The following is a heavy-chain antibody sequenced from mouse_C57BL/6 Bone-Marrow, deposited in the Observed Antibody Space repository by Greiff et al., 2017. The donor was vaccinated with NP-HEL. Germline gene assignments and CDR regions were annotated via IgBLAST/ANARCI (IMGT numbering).Heavy chain of an antibody. Sequence: VQLQESGAELVRPGASVKLSCKASGYTFTDYYINWVKQRPGQGLEWIARIYPGSGNTYYNEKFKGKATLTAEKSSSTAYMQLSSLTSEDSAVYFCAREGYYFDFDYWGQGTTLTVSS. D-gene: IGHD2-3*01. J-gene: IGHJ2*01. CDR1: GYTFTDYY. CDR2: IYPGSGNT. V-gene: IGHV1-76*01. CDR3: AREGYYFDFDY.